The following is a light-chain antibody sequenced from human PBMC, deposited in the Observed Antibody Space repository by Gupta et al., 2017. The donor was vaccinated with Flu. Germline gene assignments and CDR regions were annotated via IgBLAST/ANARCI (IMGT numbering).Light chain of an antibody. CDR1: SRIGTN. Sequence: PVFESGTPIAKMSITCLVSSRIGTNLHWYQKRAKQSPKVLINYASQCDSGVPSRFSGSGSGTEFTLTINGLEAEDAATYYCQQSSCLPYTFGQGTKMDIK. CDR2: YAS. J-gene: IGKJ2*01. CDR3: QQSSCLPYT. V-gene: IGKV6-21*01.